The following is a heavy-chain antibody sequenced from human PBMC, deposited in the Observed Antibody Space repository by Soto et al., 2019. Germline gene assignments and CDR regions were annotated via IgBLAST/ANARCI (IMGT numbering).Heavy chain of an antibody. CDR1: GYAFSSYA. V-gene: IGHV1-3*01. CDR3: ARGAGGKQLWLFY. CDR2: INAGNGNT. D-gene: IGHD5-18*01. J-gene: IGHJ4*02. Sequence: RASLKVSCKASGYAFSSYAMDWDRQAPGQRLEWMGWINAGNGNTKYSQKFQGRVTITRDTSASTAYMELSSLRSEDTAVYYCARGAGGKQLWLFYWGQGTLVTVSS.